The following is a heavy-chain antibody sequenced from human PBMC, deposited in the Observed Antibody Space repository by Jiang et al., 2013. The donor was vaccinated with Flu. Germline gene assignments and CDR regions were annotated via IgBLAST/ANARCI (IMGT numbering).Heavy chain of an antibody. V-gene: IGHV6-1*01. J-gene: IGHJ4*02. CDR2: TYYRSKWYT. Sequence: QTLSLTCAISGDSVSSNSAAWNWIRQSPSRGLEWLGRTYYRSKWYTNYAISVEGRITINPDTSKNQLSLQLNSVTPEDTAVYYCVRGAPRLFDYWGQGILVTVS. CDR3: VRGAPRLFDY. CDR1: GDSVSSNSAA.